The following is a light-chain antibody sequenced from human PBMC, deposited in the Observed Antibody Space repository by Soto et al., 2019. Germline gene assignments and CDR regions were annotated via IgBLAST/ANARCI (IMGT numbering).Light chain of an antibody. Sequence: ALAQPPSASGSPGQSVTISCTGTSSDVGGYDYVSWYQQHPGKAPKLMIYEVTKRPSGVPDRFSGSKSGNTASLTVSGLQAEDEADYYCSSYAGSNNFVFGTGTKVTVL. CDR1: SSDVGGYDY. CDR2: EVT. V-gene: IGLV2-8*01. J-gene: IGLJ1*01. CDR3: SSYAGSNNFV.